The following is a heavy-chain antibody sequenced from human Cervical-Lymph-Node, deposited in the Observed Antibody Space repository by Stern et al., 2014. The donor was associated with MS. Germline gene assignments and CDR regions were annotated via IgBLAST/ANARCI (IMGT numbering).Heavy chain of an antibody. D-gene: IGHD2/OR15-2a*01. Sequence: QVQLQESGPGLVTPSQTLSLTCSVSGDSISSGGYYWNWIRQHPGKGLEWIGYTHYSGSTYYNPSLESRISISVDTSKNQFSLKLSSVTAADTAVYYCAGERRILTPIHDAFDIWGQGTLVVVSS. CDR1: GDSISSGGYY. CDR3: AGERRILTPIHDAFDI. CDR2: THYSGST. V-gene: IGHV4-31*03. J-gene: IGHJ3*02.